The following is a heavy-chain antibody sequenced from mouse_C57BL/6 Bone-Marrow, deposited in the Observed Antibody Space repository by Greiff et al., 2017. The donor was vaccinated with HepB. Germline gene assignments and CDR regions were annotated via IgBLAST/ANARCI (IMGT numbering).Heavy chain of an antibody. CDR3: ARCDYDVVAY. D-gene: IGHD2-4*01. J-gene: IGHJ3*01. Sequence: QVQLQQPGAELVRPGTSVKLSCKASGYTFTSYWMHWVKQRPGQGLEWIGVIDPSDSYTNSNQKFKGKATLTVDTSSSTAYMQLSSLTSEDSAVYYCARCDYDVVAYWGQGTLVTVSA. CDR2: IDPSDSYT. V-gene: IGHV1-59*01. CDR1: GYTFTSYW.